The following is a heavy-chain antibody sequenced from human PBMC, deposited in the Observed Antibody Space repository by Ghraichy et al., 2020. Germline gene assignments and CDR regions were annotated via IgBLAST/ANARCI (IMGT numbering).Heavy chain of an antibody. CDR2: IKQDGSEK. V-gene: IGHV3-7*03. CDR3: ARSVIVGDVTDWFDP. Sequence: GGSLRLSCAASGLTFSSYWMNWVRQAPGKGLEWVANIKQDGSEKHYVDSVKGRFTISRDNAKNSLYLQMNSLRAEDTAVYYCARSVIVGDVTDWFDPWGQGTLVTVSS. CDR1: GLTFSSYW. J-gene: IGHJ5*02. D-gene: IGHD1-26*01.